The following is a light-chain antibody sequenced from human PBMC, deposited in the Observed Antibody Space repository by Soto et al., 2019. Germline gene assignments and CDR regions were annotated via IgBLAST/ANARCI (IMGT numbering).Light chain of an antibody. CDR2: DAS. V-gene: IGKV1-5*01. Sequence: DIQMTQSPSTLSASVGDRVTITCRASQSISSWLAWCQQEPGKAPKLLIYDASSLESGVPSRFSGSGSGTEFTLSISSLQPDDCATYYCQQYHSSPLTFGGGTKVEVK. CDR1: QSISSW. CDR3: QQYHSSPLT. J-gene: IGKJ4*01.